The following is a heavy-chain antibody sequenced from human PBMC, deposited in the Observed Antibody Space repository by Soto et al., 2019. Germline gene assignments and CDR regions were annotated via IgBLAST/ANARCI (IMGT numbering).Heavy chain of an antibody. J-gene: IGHJ4*02. Sequence: SVKVSCKASGGTFGSQGIAWVRQAPGQGLEWMGGFIAMLGTPTYAKKVQGRATISADESLTSSYLELRSLRSEDTGVYFCARGAMANFDHWGQGTVVTVSS. CDR3: ARGAMANFDH. CDR2: FIAMLGTP. D-gene: IGHD5-18*01. V-gene: IGHV1-69*13. CDR1: GGTFGSQG.